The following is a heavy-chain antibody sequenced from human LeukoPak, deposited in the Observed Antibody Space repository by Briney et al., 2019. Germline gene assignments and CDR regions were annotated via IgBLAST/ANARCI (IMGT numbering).Heavy chain of an antibody. CDR2: IKEDGTEK. CDR1: GFTFSRFW. Sequence: GGSLRLSCAASGFTFSRFWMTWVRQAPGKGLEWVANIKEDGTEKYCVDSLKGRFSISRDNAKESLYLQMNSLRADDTAVYYCAREGYDLGAFDIRGQGTMVTVSS. D-gene: IGHD1-20*01. V-gene: IGHV3-7*03. CDR3: AREGYDLGAFDI. J-gene: IGHJ3*02.